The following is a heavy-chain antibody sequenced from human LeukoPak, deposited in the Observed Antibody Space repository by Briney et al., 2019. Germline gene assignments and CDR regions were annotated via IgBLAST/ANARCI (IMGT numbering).Heavy chain of an antibody. J-gene: IGHJ4*02. Sequence: SETLSLTCTVSGGSISSSSYYWGWIRQPPGKGLEWIGSIYYSGSTYYNPSLKSRVTISVDTSKNQFSLKLSSVTAADTAVYYCSLHTIFGVVLIDYWGQGTLVTVSS. D-gene: IGHD3-3*01. CDR1: GGSISSSSYY. CDR3: SLHTIFGVVLIDY. CDR2: IYYSGST. V-gene: IGHV4-39*07.